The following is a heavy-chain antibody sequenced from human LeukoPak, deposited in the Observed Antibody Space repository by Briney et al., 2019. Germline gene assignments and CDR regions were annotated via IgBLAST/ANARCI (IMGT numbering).Heavy chain of an antibody. V-gene: IGHV3-20*04. Sequence: GGSLRLSCAASGFNFDEYGMIWVHQGLGKGLEWVSGINWNGDSTGYADSVKGRFTISRDNAKNSLYLQMNSLRAEDTALYYCARGGRGSWGQGTPVTVSS. CDR2: INWNGDST. J-gene: IGHJ4*02. CDR3: ARGGRGS. CDR1: GFNFDEYG. D-gene: IGHD5-12*01.